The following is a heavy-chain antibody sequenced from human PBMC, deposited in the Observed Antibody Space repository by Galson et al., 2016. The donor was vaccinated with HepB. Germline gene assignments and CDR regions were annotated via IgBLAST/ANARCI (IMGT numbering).Heavy chain of an antibody. D-gene: IGHD3-22*01. Sequence: SLRLSCAASGFTFSDYYMTWIRQAPGKGLEWVSCISSGSSIINYGDSVQGRITISRDNAKNSLYLQMHSLRADDTAVYYCARVLSGYYQAFDYWGQGTQVTVSS. CDR3: ARVLSGYYQAFDY. V-gene: IGHV3-11*05. CDR1: GFTFSDYY. J-gene: IGHJ4*02. CDR2: ISSGSSII.